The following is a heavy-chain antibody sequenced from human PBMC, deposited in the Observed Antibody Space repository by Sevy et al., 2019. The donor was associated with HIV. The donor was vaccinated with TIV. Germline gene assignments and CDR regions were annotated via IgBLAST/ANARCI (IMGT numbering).Heavy chain of an antibody. D-gene: IGHD2-2*01. J-gene: IGHJ4*02. CDR3: ARDPAMPPRGY. CDR1: GFGFSNYW. V-gene: IGHV3-74*01. CDR2: INSDGSST. Sequence: GGFLRLSCAASGFGFSNYWMHWVRQVPGKGLVWVSRINSDGSSTSYADFVKGRFTISRDNAENTLYLQMNSLRAEDTALYYCARDPAMPPRGYWGQGTLVTVSS.